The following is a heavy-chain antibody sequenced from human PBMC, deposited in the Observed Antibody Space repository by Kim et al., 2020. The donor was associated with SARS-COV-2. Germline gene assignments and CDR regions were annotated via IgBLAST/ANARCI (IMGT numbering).Heavy chain of an antibody. Sequence: GGSLRLSCAASGFTFSAYDINWVRQAPGKGLEWVSGISHGDSTYYADSVKGRFTISRVNSKSTVYLQMNSLRAEDTAIYYCAKMTWPAVRNDLWCQGTLV. CDR2: ISHGDST. D-gene: IGHD3-10*01. CDR3: AKMTWPAVRNDL. V-gene: IGHV3-23*01. CDR1: GFTFSAYD. J-gene: IGHJ5*02.